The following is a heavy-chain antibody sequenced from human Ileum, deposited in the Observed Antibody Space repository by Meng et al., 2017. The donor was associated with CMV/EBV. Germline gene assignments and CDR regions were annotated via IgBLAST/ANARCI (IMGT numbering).Heavy chain of an antibody. J-gene: IGHJ6*02. Sequence: GESLKISCAASGFTINYYEMNWVRQAPGKGLEWVSYITSSGSTIYNADSVKGRFTITRDNAKNSLFLQMNSLRAEDTAVYYCARDARGGSSTGMDVWGQGTTVTVSS. CDR1: GFTINYYE. D-gene: IGHD2-2*01. CDR2: ITSSGSTI. CDR3: ARDARGGSSTGMDV. V-gene: IGHV3-48*03.